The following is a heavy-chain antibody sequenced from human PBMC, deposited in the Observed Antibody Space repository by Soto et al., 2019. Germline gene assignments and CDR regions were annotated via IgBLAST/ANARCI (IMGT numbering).Heavy chain of an antibody. D-gene: IGHD1-26*01. J-gene: IGHJ5*02. CDR2: INSDGSST. CDR1: GFTFSSYW. Sequence: PGGSLRLSCAASGFTFSSYWMHWVRQAPGKGLVWVSRINSDGSSTSYADSVKGRFTISRHNAQNTLYLQMNSLRAEDTAVSYCARDESLILGGFDPWGQGTLVTVSS. CDR3: ARDESLILGGFDP. V-gene: IGHV3-74*01.